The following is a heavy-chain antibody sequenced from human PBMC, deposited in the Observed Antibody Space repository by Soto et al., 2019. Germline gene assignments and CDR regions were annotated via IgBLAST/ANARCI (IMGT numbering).Heavy chain of an antibody. V-gene: IGHV4-39*01. D-gene: IGHD3-3*01. J-gene: IGHJ5*02. CDR2: IYYSGST. Sequence: PSETLSLTCTFSGGSISSSSYYWGWIRQPPGKGLEWIGSIYYSGSTYYNPSLKSRVTISVDTSKNQFSLKLSSVTAADTAVYYCARGWSEQVVIIPNWFDPWGQGTLVTVSS. CDR1: GGSISSSSYY. CDR3: ARGWSEQVVIIPNWFDP.